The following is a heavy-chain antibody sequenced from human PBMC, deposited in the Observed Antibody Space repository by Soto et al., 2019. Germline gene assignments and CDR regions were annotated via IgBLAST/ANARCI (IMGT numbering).Heavy chain of an antibody. V-gene: IGHV4-39*02. Sequence: SETLSLTCTVPGDSISSSNYFWGWIRQPPGKGLEWIGTIFYSGSTYYNPSLKSRVTISVDTSKNQFSLKLSSVTAADTAVYYCAREGGIVGATTVDYWGQGTLVTVSS. CDR2: IFYSGST. D-gene: IGHD1-26*01. CDR1: GDSISSSNYF. CDR3: AREGGIVGATTVDY. J-gene: IGHJ4*02.